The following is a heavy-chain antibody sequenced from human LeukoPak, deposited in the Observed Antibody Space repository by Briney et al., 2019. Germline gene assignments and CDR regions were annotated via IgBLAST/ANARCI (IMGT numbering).Heavy chain of an antibody. V-gene: IGHV3-7*01. D-gene: IGHD5-12*01. Sequence: PGGSLRLSCVASGFTFSDYWMSWVRQAPGKVLEWVANIETDGDQKNYVDSVKGRFAISRDNARNSLYLQMNSLTDEDTAVYYCARDIPSGFYTPDYWGRGTLVTVSS. CDR3: ARDIPSGFYTPDY. CDR1: GFTFSDYW. CDR2: IETDGDQK. J-gene: IGHJ4*02.